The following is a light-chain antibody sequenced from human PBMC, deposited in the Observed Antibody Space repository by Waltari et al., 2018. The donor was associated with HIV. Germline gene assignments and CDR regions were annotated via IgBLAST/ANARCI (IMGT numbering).Light chain of an antibody. CDR1: HDISNY. J-gene: IGKJ5*01. V-gene: IGKV1-16*02. Sequence: IQMTQSPSSLSASVGDRVTITCRASHDISNYLAWFQQKPGEAPKSLIYAASTLQSGVPSKFRGSGSETYFTLTINSLQSEDSATYYCQQYKGYPLTFGQGTRLEIK. CDR3: QQYKGYPLT. CDR2: AAS.